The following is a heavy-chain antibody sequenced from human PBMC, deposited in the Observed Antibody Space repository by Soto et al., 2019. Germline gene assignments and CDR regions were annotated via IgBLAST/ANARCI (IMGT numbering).Heavy chain of an antibody. CDR3: AREGSLERRAPIDY. D-gene: IGHD1-1*01. Sequence: SVKVSCKASGYTFTSYAMHWVRQAPGQRLEWMGWINAGNGNTKYSQKFQGRVTITRDTSASTAYMELSSLRSEDTAVYYCAREGSLERRAPIDYWGQASLFTVSS. CDR2: INAGNGNT. J-gene: IGHJ4*02. CDR1: GYTFTSYA. V-gene: IGHV1-3*01.